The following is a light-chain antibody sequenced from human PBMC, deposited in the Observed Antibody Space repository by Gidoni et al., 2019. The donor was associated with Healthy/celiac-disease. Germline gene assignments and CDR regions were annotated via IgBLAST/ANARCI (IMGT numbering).Light chain of an antibody. J-gene: IGLJ2*01. CDR3: QAWDSSTVV. V-gene: IGLV3-1*01. Sequence: SYELTTPPSLSLSPGQTASINCSGDKLGDKYAWWYQQKPGQSPVLVIYQDSKRPSGIPERFSGSNSGNTATLTISGTQAMDEADYYCQAWDSSTVVFGGGTKLTVL. CDR1: KLGDKY. CDR2: QDS.